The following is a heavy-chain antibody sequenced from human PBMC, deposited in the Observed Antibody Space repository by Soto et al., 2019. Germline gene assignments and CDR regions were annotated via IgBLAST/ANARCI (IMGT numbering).Heavy chain of an antibody. Sequence: SVKVSCKASGGTFSSYAISWVRQAPGQGLEWMGGIIPIFGTANYAQKFQGRVTITADESTSTAYLQWSSLKASDTAMYYCARHRGYSGYEEIDYWGQGTLVTVSS. CDR2: IIPIFGTA. V-gene: IGHV1-69*13. D-gene: IGHD5-12*01. J-gene: IGHJ4*02. CDR1: GGTFSSYA. CDR3: ARHRGYSGYEEIDY.